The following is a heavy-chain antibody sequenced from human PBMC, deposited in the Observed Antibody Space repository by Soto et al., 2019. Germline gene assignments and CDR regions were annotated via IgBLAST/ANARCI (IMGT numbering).Heavy chain of an antibody. CDR1: GFTFSSYG. J-gene: IGHJ6*02. V-gene: IGHV3-33*06. CDR3: AKMDYGMDV. CDR2: IWYDGSNK. Sequence: PGGSLRLSCAASGFTFSSYGMHWVRQAPGKGLEWVAVIWYDGSNKYYADSVKGRFTISRDNSKNTLYLQMNSLRAEDTAVYYCAKMDYGMDVWGQGTTVTVSS.